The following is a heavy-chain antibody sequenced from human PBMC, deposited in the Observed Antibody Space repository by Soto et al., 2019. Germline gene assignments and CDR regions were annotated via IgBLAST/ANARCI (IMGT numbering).Heavy chain of an antibody. Sequence: QVQLVQSGAEVKNPGASVKVSCKASGYSFTRYGIGWARQAPGQGLEWMGWINAYNGNTNYAQNLQGRLTLTTDTSTTTAYMELRSLTSNDTAIYYCAMVDVYVTPSPQAVRGQGTTVTVSS. J-gene: IGHJ6*01. D-gene: IGHD3-16*01. CDR3: AMVDVYVTPSPQAV. CDR1: GYSFTRYG. CDR2: INAYNGNT. V-gene: IGHV1-18*01.